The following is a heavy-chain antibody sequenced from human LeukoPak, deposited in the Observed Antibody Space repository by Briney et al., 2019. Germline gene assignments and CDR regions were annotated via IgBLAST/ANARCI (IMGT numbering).Heavy chain of an antibody. V-gene: IGHV4-38-2*01. CDR1: GYSINNGYY. D-gene: IGHD2-2*01. Sequence: PSETLSLTCAVSGYSINNGYYWGWIRQSPGKGLEWIGSIHHSGSTYYNPSLRSRVTMSVDTSKNQFSLKLNSLTAADTAVYYCARRGVPTAVDRFAFDIWGRGTMVTVSS. J-gene: IGHJ3*02. CDR3: ARRGVPTAVDRFAFDI. CDR2: IHHSGST.